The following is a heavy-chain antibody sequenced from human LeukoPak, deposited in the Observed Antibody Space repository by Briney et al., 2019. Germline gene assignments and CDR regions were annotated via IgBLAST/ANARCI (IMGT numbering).Heavy chain of an antibody. CDR1: GFSFRNYW. CDR3: ARQHHYADF. CDR2: INQANSEK. V-gene: IGHV3-7*01. J-gene: IGHJ4*02. Sequence: PGGSLRLSCAASGFSFRNYWMSWVRQAPGKGLEWVANINQANSEKHYVDSVKGRLTISRDNAENSLFLQMNSLRAEDTAVYYCARQHHYADFWGQGTLVTVSS.